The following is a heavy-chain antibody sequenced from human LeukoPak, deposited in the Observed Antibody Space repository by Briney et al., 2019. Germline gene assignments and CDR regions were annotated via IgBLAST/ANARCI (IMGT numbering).Heavy chain of an antibody. Sequence: KSSETLSLTCTVSGGSISRYYWSWIRQPPGKGLEWIGYIYYSGSTNYNPSLKSRVTISVDTSKNQFSLKLSSVTAADTAVYYCARLGSSWLNFDYWGQGTLVTVSS. D-gene: IGHD6-13*01. J-gene: IGHJ4*02. V-gene: IGHV4-59*08. CDR3: ARLGSSWLNFDY. CDR1: GGSISRYY. CDR2: IYYSGST.